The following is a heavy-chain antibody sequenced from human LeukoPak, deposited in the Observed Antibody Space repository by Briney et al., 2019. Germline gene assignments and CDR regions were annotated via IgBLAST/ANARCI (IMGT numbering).Heavy chain of an antibody. CDR3: ATVGCSGGCCYSVYYYGMDV. J-gene: IGHJ6*04. V-gene: IGHV1-24*01. CDR2: FDPEDGET. Sequence: ASVKVSCKVSGYTLTELSMHWVRQAPGKGLEWMGGFDPEDGETIYAQKFQGRVTMTEDTSTDTAYMELSSLRSEDTAVYYCATVGCSGGCCYSVYYYGMDVWGKGTTVTVSS. CDR1: GYTLTELS. D-gene: IGHD2-15*01.